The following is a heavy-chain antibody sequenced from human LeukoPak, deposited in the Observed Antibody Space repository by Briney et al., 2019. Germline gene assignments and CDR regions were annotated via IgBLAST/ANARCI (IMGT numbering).Heavy chain of an antibody. CDR1: GYTFTSYY. CDR3: ASLVRGGIYGVDP. V-gene: IGHV1-46*01. CDR2: INPSGGST. Sequence: GASVKVSCKASGYTFTSYYMHWVRQAPGQGLEWMGIINPSGGSTSYAQKFRGRVTMTRDMSTSTVYMELSSLRSEDTAVYYCASLVRGGIYGVDPWGQGTLVTVSS. J-gene: IGHJ5*02. D-gene: IGHD3-10*01.